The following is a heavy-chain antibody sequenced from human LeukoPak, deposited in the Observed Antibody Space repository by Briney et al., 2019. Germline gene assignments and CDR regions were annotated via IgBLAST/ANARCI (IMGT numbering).Heavy chain of an antibody. Sequence: ASVKVSCKASGYTFTSYAIHWVRQAPGQRFEWMGWINVGNGNTKYSQKFQGRVTITRDTSASTAYMELSSLRSEDTAVYYCARDQDISLGTDMWYDAFDIWGQGTMVTVSS. CDR2: INVGNGNT. V-gene: IGHV1-3*01. CDR3: ARDQDISLGTDMWYDAFDI. D-gene: IGHD1-7*01. CDR1: GYTFTSYA. J-gene: IGHJ3*02.